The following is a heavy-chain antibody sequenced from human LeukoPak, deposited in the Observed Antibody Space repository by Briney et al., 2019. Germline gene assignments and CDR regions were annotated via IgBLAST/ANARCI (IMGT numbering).Heavy chain of an antibody. CDR1: GYTFTGYY. CDR2: INPNSGGT. CDR3: ASVPAAIETSFDY. V-gene: IGHV1-2*02. Sequence: ASVKASCKASGYTFTGYYMHWVRQAPGQGLEWMGWINPNSGGTNYAQKFQGRVTMTRDTSISTAYMELSRLRSDDTAVYYCASVPAAIETSFDYWGQGTLVTVSS. D-gene: IGHD2-2*01. J-gene: IGHJ4*02.